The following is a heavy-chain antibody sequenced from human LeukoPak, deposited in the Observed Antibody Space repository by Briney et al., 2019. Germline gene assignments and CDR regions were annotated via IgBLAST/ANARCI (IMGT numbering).Heavy chain of an antibody. J-gene: IGHJ4*02. CDR1: GGSISNYY. CDR3: ARVSGYDWESFYDY. CDR2: IYYSGST. Sequence: SETLSLTCTVCGGSISNYYWSWIRQPPGKGLEWIGYIYYSGSTNYNPSLKSRVTISVDTSKNQFSLKLSSVTAADTAMYYCARVSGYDWESFYDYWGQGSLVTVSS. V-gene: IGHV4-59*01. D-gene: IGHD5-12*01.